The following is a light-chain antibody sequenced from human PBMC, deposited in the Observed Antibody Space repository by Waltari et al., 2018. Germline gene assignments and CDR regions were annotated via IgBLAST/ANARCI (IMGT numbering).Light chain of an antibody. J-gene: IGKJ1*01. CDR1: QSVSRY. V-gene: IGKV3-20*01. Sequence: EIVLTQSPGTLSLSPGERATLPCRASQSVSRYLAWDQQKPGQAPRLLIYGASTRAAGIPDRFSGSGSGTDFSLTISRLEAEDFAVYYCQHHVRLPATFGQGTKVEIK. CDR3: QHHVRLPAT. CDR2: GAS.